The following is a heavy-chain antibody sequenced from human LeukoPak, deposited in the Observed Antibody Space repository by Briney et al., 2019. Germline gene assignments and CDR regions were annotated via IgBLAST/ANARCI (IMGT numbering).Heavy chain of an antibody. D-gene: IGHD3-22*01. Sequence: SVKVSCKASGGTFNSSAINWVRQAPGQGLEWMGRIIPMLDVANYAQNFQGRVTITADKSTSTAYMELSSLRSEDTAVYYCARDRAEYYYDSSGYYDYWGQGTLVTVSS. V-gene: IGHV1-69*04. CDR1: GGTFNSSA. CDR3: ARDRAEYYYDSSGYYDY. CDR2: IIPMLDVA. J-gene: IGHJ4*02.